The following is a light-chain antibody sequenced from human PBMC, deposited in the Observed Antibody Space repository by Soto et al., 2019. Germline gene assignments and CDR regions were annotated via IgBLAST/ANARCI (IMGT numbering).Light chain of an antibody. CDR1: SSDVGSSNL. V-gene: IGLV2-23*01. CDR3: CSYAGSSTWV. J-gene: IGLJ3*02. CDR2: EGS. Sequence: QSALTQPASVSGSPGQSITISCTRTSSDVGSSNLVSWYQQHPGKAPKLMIYEGSKRPSGVSDRFSGSKTGNTASLTISGLQAEDEGDYYCCSYAGSSTWVFGGGTKLTVL.